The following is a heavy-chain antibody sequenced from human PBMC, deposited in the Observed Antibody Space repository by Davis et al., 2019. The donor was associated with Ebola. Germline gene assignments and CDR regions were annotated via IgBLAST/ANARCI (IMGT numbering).Heavy chain of an antibody. V-gene: IGHV3-23*01. J-gene: IGHJ4*02. Sequence: PGGSLRLSCAASGFTFSSYAMSWVRQAPGKGLEWVSAISGSGGSTYYADSVKGRFTISRDNSKNTLYLQMNSLRAEDTAVYYCAKAQSAGYCSGGSCFFDYWGQGTLVTVSS. CDR3: AKAQSAGYCSGGSCFFDY. D-gene: IGHD2-15*01. CDR2: ISGSGGST. CDR1: GFTFSSYA.